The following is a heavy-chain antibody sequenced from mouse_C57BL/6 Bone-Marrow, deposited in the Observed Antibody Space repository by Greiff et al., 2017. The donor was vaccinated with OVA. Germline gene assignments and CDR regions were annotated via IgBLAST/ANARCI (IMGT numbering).Heavy chain of an antibody. J-gene: IGHJ4*01. D-gene: IGHD2-3*01. V-gene: IGHV14-3*01. CDR1: GFNIKNTY. CDR3: AGGLLRLYYAMDY. Sequence: VQLQQSVAELVRPGASVKLSCTASGFNIKNTYMHWVKQRPEQGLEWIGRIDPANGNTKYAPKFQGKATITADTSSSTAYLQLSSLTSEDTAIEYCAGGLLRLYYAMDYWGQGTSVTVSS. CDR2: IDPANGNT.